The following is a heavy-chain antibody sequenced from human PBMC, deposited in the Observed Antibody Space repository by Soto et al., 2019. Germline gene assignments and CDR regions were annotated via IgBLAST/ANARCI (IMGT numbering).Heavy chain of an antibody. CDR1: GGSISSSSYY. Sequence: PSETLSLTCTVSGGSISSSSYYWGWIRQPPGKGLEWIGSIYYSGSTYYNPSLKSRVTISVDTSKNQFSLKLSSVTAADTAVYYCARRVLAAAAGRHFDYWGQGTLVTVS. V-gene: IGHV4-39*01. D-gene: IGHD6-13*01. CDR3: ARRVLAAAAGRHFDY. J-gene: IGHJ4*02. CDR2: IYYSGST.